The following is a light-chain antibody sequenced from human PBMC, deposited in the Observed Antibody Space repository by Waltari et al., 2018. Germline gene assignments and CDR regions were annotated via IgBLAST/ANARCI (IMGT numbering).Light chain of an antibody. CDR1: QSILNSSNNKNC. CDR3: QQCYTTPFT. Sequence: DIVMTQSPDSLTVSLGESATINCTSSQSILNSSNNKNCLAWSHQKPRQPPKLLIFWATTRSSGVPDRFSGSGSGTDFTLTINNLQAEDVAVYYCQQCYTTPFTFGQGTKLEIK. J-gene: IGKJ2*01. CDR2: WAT. V-gene: IGKV4-1*01.